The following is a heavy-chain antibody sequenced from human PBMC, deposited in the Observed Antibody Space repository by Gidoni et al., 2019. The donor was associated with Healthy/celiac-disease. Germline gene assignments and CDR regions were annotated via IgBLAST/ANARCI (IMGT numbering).Heavy chain of an antibody. V-gene: IGHV3-30*18. CDR2: ISYDGSNK. D-gene: IGHD3-3*01. CDR3: AKDGGRGFWSGYSNYYGMDV. Sequence: QVQLVESGGGVVQHGRSLRLSCAASGFSLRSYGMHWVRQAPGKGLEWVAVISYDGSNKYYADSVKGRFTISRDNSKNTLYLQMNSLRAEDTAVYYCAKDGGRGFWSGYSNYYGMDVWGQGTTVTVSS. CDR1: GFSLRSYG. J-gene: IGHJ6*02.